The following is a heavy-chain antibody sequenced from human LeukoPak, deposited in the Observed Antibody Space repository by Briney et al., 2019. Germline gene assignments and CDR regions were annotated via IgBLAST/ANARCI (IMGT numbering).Heavy chain of an antibody. V-gene: IGHV1-18*01. Sequence: ASVKVSCKASGYTFTSYGISWVRQAPGQGLEWMGWISAYNGNTNYAQKLQGRVTTTTDTSTSTAYMELRSLRSDDTAVYYCARFAIFGVVIPLGYYYGMDVWGQGTTVTVSS. CDR3: ARFAIFGVVIPLGYYYGMDV. CDR1: GYTFTSYG. J-gene: IGHJ6*02. CDR2: ISAYNGNT. D-gene: IGHD3-3*01.